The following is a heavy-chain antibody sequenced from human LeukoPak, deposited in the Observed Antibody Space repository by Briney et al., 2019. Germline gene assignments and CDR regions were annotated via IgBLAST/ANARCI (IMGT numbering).Heavy chain of an antibody. V-gene: IGHV3-23*01. J-gene: IGHJ4*02. CDR2: ISGSGGST. CDR3: AKADGSGTYSSFDY. D-gene: IGHD3-10*01. Sequence: GGSLRLSCAASGFTFSMYAMNWVRQAPGKGLEWVSTISGSGGSTYYADSVKGRFTISRDNSKNTMYLQMNSLRAEDTAVYYCAKADGSGTYSSFDYWGQGTLVTVSS. CDR1: GFTFSMYA.